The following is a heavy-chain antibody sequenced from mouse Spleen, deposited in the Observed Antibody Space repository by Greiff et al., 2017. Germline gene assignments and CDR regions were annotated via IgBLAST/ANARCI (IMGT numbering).Heavy chain of an antibody. Sequence: QVQLKESGTELVKPGASVKLSCKASGYTFTSYWMHWVKQRPGQGLEWIGNINPSNGGTNYNEKFKSKATLTVDKSSSTAYMQLSSLTSEDSAVYYCARNYYRYDGSYAMDYWGQGTSVTVSS. V-gene: IGHV1-53*01. CDR2: INPSNGGT. CDR1: GYTFTSYW. J-gene: IGHJ4*01. CDR3: ARNYYRYDGSYAMDY. D-gene: IGHD2-14*01.